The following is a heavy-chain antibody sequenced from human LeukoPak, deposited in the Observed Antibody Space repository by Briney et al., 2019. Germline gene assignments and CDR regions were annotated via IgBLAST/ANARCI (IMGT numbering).Heavy chain of an antibody. CDR1: GGTFSSYA. V-gene: IGHV1-69*05. CDR2: IIPIFGTA. CDR3: ARGITMVRGRYYYYMDV. Sequence: SVKVSCKASGGTFSSYAISWVRQAPGQGLEWMGGIIPIFGTANYAQKFQGRVTITTNESTSTAYMELSSLRSEDTAVYYCARGITMVRGRYYYYMDVWGKGTTVTVSS. J-gene: IGHJ6*03. D-gene: IGHD3-10*01.